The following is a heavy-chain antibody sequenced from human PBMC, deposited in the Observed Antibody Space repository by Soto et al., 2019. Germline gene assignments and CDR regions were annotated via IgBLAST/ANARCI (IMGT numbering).Heavy chain of an antibody. CDR1: GGSISSYY. Sequence: SETLSLTCTVSGGSISSYYWSWIRQPPGKGLEWIGYIYYSGSTNYNPSLKSRVTISVDTSKNQFSLKLSSVTAADTAVYYCARVSGSGWRYNWFDPWGQGTMGNVSS. CDR2: IYYSGST. J-gene: IGHJ5*02. D-gene: IGHD6-19*01. V-gene: IGHV4-59*01. CDR3: ARVSGSGWRYNWFDP.